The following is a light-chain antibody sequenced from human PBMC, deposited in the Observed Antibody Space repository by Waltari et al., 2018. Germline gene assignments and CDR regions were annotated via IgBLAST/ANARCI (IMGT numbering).Light chain of an antibody. Sequence: QSALTQPASVSGSPGQSITISCTGTSSDVGSYNLVSWYQQHPGKAPKLLIYEVRKRPSGVSNRFSGSKSGNTASLTLSGLQAEDEADYYCCSYAGTFYVFGTGTKVTVL. J-gene: IGLJ1*01. CDR2: EVR. CDR3: CSYAGTFYV. V-gene: IGLV2-23*02. CDR1: SSDVGSYNL.